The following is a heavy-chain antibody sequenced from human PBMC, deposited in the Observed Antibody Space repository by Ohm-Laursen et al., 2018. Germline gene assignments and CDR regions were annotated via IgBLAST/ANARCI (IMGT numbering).Heavy chain of an antibody. CDR2: ITGSGRST. J-gene: IGHJ4*02. V-gene: IGHV3-23*01. Sequence: SLRLSCSASGFTFSSYAMSWVRQTPKKGLEWVSTITGSGRSTYYADSVKGRFTISRDNSKNTLYLQMNSLRAEDTAVYYCAKDGQWLVYFDYWGQGTLVTVSS. CDR3: AKDGQWLVYFDY. CDR1: GFTFSSYA. D-gene: IGHD6-19*01.